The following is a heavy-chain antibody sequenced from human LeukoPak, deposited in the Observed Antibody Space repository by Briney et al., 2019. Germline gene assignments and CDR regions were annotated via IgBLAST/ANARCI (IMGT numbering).Heavy chain of an antibody. CDR3: ARQRDAYPTAWIDP. D-gene: IGHD5-24*01. CDR2: IFYSGST. V-gene: IGHV4-59*08. J-gene: IGHJ5*02. Sequence: SETLSLTCTVSGGSISSYYWSWIRQPPGKGLEWIGYIFYSGSTNYNPSLKSRVAISVDTSKNQFSLKLSSVTAADTAVYYCARQRDAYPTAWIDPWGQGTLVTVSS. CDR1: GGSISSYY.